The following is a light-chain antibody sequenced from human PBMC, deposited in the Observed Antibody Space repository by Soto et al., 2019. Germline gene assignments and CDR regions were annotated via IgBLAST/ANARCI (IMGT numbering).Light chain of an antibody. CDR1: GSDVGVYNY. Sequence: QSVLTQPRSVSGSPGQSVTISCTGTGSDVGVYNYDASYQQHSQKVPKIISYGGYGDTTRPAVVTDRCSGAQSGNTVSLTISGLLTDDEADYYCCSHAGSSTSIFGTGTKVTVL. CDR2: GGYGDT. J-gene: IGLJ1*01. V-gene: IGLV2-11*01. CDR3: CSHAGSSTSI.